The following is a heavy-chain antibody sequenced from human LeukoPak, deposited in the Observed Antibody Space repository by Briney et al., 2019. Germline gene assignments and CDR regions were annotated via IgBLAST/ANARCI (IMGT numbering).Heavy chain of an antibody. CDR3: ARAPSIAAAPFDY. V-gene: IGHV1-69*01. Sequence: GASVKVSCKASGGTFSSYAISWVRQAPGQGLEWMGGIIPIFGTVNYAQKFQGRVTITADESTSTAYMELSSLRSEDTAVYYCARAPSIAAAPFDYWGQGTLVTVSS. CDR1: GGTFSSYA. D-gene: IGHD6-13*01. J-gene: IGHJ4*02. CDR2: IIPIFGTV.